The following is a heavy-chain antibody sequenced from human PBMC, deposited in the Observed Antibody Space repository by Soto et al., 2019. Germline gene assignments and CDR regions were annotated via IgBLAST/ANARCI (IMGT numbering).Heavy chain of an antibody. CDR2: INAGNGNT. Sequence: GASVKVSCKASGYTFTSYAMHWVRQAPGQRLEWMGWINAGNGNTKYSQKFQGRVAITRDTSASTAYMELSSLRSEDTAVYYCAREEGFERAGYYYYYMDVWGKGTTVTVSS. CDR3: AREEGFERAGYYYYYMDV. V-gene: IGHV1-3*01. CDR1: GYTFTSYA. J-gene: IGHJ6*03. D-gene: IGHD3-16*01.